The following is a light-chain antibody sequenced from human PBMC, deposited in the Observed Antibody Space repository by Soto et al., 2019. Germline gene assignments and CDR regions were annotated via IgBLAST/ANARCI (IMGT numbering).Light chain of an antibody. J-gene: IGKJ5*01. CDR2: GAS. Sequence: TQSPGTLWLSPGEKATLSCRSSQSVGSRFLAWYQQKPGQAPRLLIYGASNRATGIPDRFSGSGSGTDFTLTISRLEPEDFAVYYCQQSGTAPPVAFGGGTRLEIK. V-gene: IGKV3-20*01. CDR1: QSVGSRF. CDR3: QQSGTAPPVA.